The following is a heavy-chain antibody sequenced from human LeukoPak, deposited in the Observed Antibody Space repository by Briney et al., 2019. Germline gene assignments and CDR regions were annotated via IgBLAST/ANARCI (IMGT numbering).Heavy chain of an antibody. V-gene: IGHV4-59*01. CDR1: GGSISSYY. CDR3: ARDYGSGLAAFDI. CDR2: IYYSEST. D-gene: IGHD3-10*01. J-gene: IGHJ3*02. Sequence: SETLSLTCTVSGGSISSYYWSWIRQPPGKGLEWIGYIYYSESTNYNPSLKSRVTISVDTSKNQFSLKLSSVTAADTAVYYCARDYGSGLAAFDIWGQGTMVTVSS.